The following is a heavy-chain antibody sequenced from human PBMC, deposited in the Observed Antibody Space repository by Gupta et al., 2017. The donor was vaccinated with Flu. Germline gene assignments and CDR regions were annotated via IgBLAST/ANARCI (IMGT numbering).Heavy chain of an antibody. J-gene: IGHJ4*02. CDR1: GFPFSRPY. Sequence: EMQLVESGGGLVQPGGSLRLSCAASGFPFSRPYLQWVRQAPGKGLVWVSRINPDGSSTTYAESVKGRFTISRDNAKNTLYLQMNSLGDDDTAVYYCATVTSGCWGQGTLVTVSS. CDR2: INPDGSST. V-gene: IGHV3-74*03. CDR3: ATVTSGC. D-gene: IGHD4-17*01.